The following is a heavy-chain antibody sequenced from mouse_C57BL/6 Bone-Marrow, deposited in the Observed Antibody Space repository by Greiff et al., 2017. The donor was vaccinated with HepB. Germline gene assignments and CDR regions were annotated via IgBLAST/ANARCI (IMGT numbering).Heavy chain of an antibody. CDR3: PHYSYYFDY. V-gene: IGHV1-15*01. Sequence: VQLQQSGAELVRPGASVTLSCKASGYTFTDYEMHWVKQTPVHGLEWIGAIDPETGGTAYNQKFKGKAILTADKASSTAYMELRSLTSEDSAVYYCPHYSYYFDYWGQGTTLTVSS. J-gene: IGHJ2*01. CDR1: GYTFTDYE. CDR2: IDPETGGT. D-gene: IGHD1-1*02.